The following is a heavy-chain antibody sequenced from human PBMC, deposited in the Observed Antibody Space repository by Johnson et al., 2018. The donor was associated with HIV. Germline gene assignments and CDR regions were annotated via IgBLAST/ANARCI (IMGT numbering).Heavy chain of an antibody. Sequence: QVQLVESGGGVVQPGRSLRLSCAASGFTFSDYYMSWIRQAPAKGLEWVSYISSSGSIIYYADSVKGRFTISRDNAKNTLYLQMNSLRAEDTAVYYCARACRDGYTCDAFDIWGQGTLVTVSS. J-gene: IGHJ3*02. CDR1: GFTFSDYY. CDR2: ISSSGSII. V-gene: IGHV3-11*04. CDR3: ARACRDGYTCDAFDI. D-gene: IGHD5-24*01.